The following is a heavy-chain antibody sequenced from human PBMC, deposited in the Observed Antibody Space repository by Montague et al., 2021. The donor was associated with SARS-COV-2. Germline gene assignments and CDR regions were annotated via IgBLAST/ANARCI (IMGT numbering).Heavy chain of an antibody. V-gene: IGHV3-30-3*01. CDR2: ISYDGSNK. D-gene: IGHD2/OR15-2a*01. CDR1: GFTFSSYA. Sequence: SLRLSCAASGFTFSSYAMHWVRQAPGKGLEWVAVISYDGSNKYHADSVKGRFTISRGNSKNTLYLQMNSLRAEDTAVYYCASELLGAFDIWGQGTMVTVSS. CDR3: ASELLGAFDI. J-gene: IGHJ3*02.